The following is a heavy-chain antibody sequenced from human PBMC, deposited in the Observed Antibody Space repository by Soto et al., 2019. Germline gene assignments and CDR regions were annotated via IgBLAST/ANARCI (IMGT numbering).Heavy chain of an antibody. CDR3: GRDPLGLRAFNI. Sequence: ASVKVSCKASGYTFTSYYLHWVRQAPGQGLEWMGIINPNGGSTTYTEKLQGRVTMTRDTSTSTVYMELSSLRSEDTAVYYCGRDPLGLRAFNIWGQGTMVTLSS. CDR1: GYTFTSYY. J-gene: IGHJ3*02. CDR2: INPNGGST. V-gene: IGHV1-46*03. D-gene: IGHD3-10*01.